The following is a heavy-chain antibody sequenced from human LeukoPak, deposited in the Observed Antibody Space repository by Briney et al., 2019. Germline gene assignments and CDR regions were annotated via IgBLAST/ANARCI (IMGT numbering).Heavy chain of an antibody. CDR3: ARERWHCRVNCYSVYYYALDV. Sequence: ASVKVSCKTSGYTFTNYGMHWVRQAPGQRLEWMGWINGGNGNAKYSQNFQGRVTTIRDTSAATAYVELNSLTSEDTAVYYCARERWHCRVNCYSVYYYALDVWGQGTTVTVSS. CDR2: INGGNGNA. J-gene: IGHJ6*02. CDR1: GYTFTNYG. D-gene: IGHD2-15*01. V-gene: IGHV1-3*01.